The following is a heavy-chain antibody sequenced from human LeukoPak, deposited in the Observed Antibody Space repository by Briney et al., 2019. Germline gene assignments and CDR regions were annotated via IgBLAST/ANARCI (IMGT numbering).Heavy chain of an antibody. CDR1: GFTFSSYS. CDR2: ISTSSSTI. Sequence: PGGSLRLSCAASGFTFSSYSMSWVRQAPGKGLEWVSYISTSSSTIYYADSVKARFTISRDNAKNSLYLQMNSLRAEDTAVYYCARELHSYNNWGQGTLVTVSS. D-gene: IGHD5-18*01. J-gene: IGHJ4*02. CDR3: ARELHSYNN. V-gene: IGHV3-48*01.